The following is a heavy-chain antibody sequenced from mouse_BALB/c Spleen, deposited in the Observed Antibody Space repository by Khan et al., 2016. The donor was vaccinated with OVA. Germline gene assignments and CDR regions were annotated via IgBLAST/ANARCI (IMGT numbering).Heavy chain of an antibody. V-gene: IGHV1-26*01. CDR1: GYTFTEYT. CDR3: ARDAGRY. CDR2: INPKNGVT. Sequence: EFQLQQSGPELVKPGASVKISCKTSGYTFTEYTLHWVKQSHGKSLEWIGVINPKNGVTSYNQKFKGKATLTVDKSSSTAYMEFRSLTSEDSAVYYCARDAGRYWGQGTSVTVSS. D-gene: IGHD3-3*01. J-gene: IGHJ4*01.